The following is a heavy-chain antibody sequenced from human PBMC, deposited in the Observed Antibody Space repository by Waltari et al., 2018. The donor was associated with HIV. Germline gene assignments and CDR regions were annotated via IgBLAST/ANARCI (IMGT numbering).Heavy chain of an antibody. CDR1: NFRISGQH. Sequence: EVLLAESGGGLIQPGGSLGLSCTASNFRISGQHVTWIRQAPGGSLEWVAVIYPDDTTHYADSVSGRFTISRAKSRTKVFLLMNSLFVDDTATYFCATGVRYYGPWGQGTRVTVSS. D-gene: IGHD3-22*01. J-gene: IGHJ5*02. V-gene: IGHV3-53*01. CDR3: ATGVRYYGP. CDR2: IYPDDTT.